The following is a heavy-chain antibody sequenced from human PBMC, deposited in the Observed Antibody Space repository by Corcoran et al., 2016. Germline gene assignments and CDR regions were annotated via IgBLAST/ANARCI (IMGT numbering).Heavy chain of an antibody. CDR1: GGSVTTSGYY. J-gene: IGHJ4*02. Sequence: QVQLQESGPGLVKPSETLFLTCTVSGGSVTTSGYYWTWIRQPPGEQLEWIGYIYYSGDTNYNPSLKSRVTMSIDTSKNQFSLKLSSVTPADSALYYCARAGYSYFDSWGQGTLVTVSS. CDR3: ARAGYSYFDS. D-gene: IGHD5-18*01. V-gene: IGHV4-61*08. CDR2: IYYSGDT.